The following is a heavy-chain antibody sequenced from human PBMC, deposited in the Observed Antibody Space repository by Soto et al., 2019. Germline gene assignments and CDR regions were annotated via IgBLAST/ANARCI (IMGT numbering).Heavy chain of an antibody. CDR3: ARGPDYGSGSHTFDY. D-gene: IGHD3-10*01. V-gene: IGHV4-30-4*01. CDR2: IYYSGST. J-gene: IGHJ4*02. CDR1: GGSISSGDYY. Sequence: SETLSLTCTVSGGSISSGDYYWSWIRQPPGKGLEWIGYIYYSGSTYYNPSLKSRVTISVDTSKNQFSLKLSSVTAADTAVYYCARGPDYGSGSHTFDYWGQGTLVTVSS.